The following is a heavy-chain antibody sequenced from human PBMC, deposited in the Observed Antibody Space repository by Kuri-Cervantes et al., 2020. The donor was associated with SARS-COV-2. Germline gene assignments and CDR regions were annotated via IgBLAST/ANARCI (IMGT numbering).Heavy chain of an antibody. Sequence: GESLKISCAASGFNFSSYWMSWVRQAPGKGLEWVSSISGSDGSTYYADSVKGRFTISRGNSRNTVSLQMNNVRAEDTAVYYCAKAAQQLQDYYYYMDVWGKGTTVTVSS. V-gene: IGHV3-23*01. J-gene: IGHJ6*03. D-gene: IGHD6-13*01. CDR3: AKAAQQLQDYYYYMDV. CDR1: GFNFSSYW. CDR2: ISGSDGST.